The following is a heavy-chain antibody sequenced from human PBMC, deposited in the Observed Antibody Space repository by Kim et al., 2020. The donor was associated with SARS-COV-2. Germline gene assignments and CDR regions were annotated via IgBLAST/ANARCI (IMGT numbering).Heavy chain of an antibody. CDR3: AREGVGATITIDY. D-gene: IGHD1-26*01. Sequence: GGSLRLSCAASGFTFSSYWMHWVRQAPGKGLVCFSRINNDGITTTYADSVKVRFTISRDNAKNTLYLQMNSLRAEDTAVYYCAREGVGATITIDYWGQGTLVTVSS. V-gene: IGHV3-74*01. CDR2: INNDGITT. J-gene: IGHJ4*02. CDR1: GFTFSSYW.